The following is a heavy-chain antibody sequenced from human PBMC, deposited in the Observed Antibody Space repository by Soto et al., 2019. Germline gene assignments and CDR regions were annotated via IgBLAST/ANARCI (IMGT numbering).Heavy chain of an antibody. J-gene: IGHJ5*02. CDR2: ISSSSSYI. CDR3: ARDVDRRGGFDP. Sequence: GGSLRLSCAASGFTFSSYSMNWVRQAPGKGLEWVSSISSSSSYIYYADSVKGRFTISRDNAKNSLYLQMNSLRAEDTAVYYCARDVDRRGGFDPWGQGTLVTVSS. D-gene: IGHD3-22*01. V-gene: IGHV3-21*01. CDR1: GFTFSSYS.